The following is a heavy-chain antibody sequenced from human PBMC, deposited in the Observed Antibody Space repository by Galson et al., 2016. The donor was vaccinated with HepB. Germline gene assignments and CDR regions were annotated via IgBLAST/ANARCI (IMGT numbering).Heavy chain of an antibody. V-gene: IGHV3-23*01. CDR2: IRDSGTDT. CDR1: GFTFSRYA. CDR3: AKDYCATPTCFRTLV. Sequence: SLRLSCAASGFTFSRYAMNWVRQAPGQGLEWVSTIRDSGTDTDYADSVKGRFTISRDDSKNMLYLHMNSLRPEDTAVYYCAKDYCATPTCFRTLVWGQGTLVTVAS. J-gene: IGHJ4*02. D-gene: IGHD2-15*01.